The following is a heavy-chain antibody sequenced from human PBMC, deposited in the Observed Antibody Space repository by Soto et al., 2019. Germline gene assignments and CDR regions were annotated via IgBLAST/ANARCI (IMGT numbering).Heavy chain of an antibody. CDR1: GFTFSSYA. CDR3: VNSLKLVRQGYYDSSGYEQGMDV. CDR2: ISSNGGST. V-gene: IGHV3-64D*08. Sequence: EVQLVESGGGLVQPGGSLRLSCSASGFTFSSYAMHWVRQAPGKGLEYVSAISSNGGSTYYADSVKGRFTISRDNSKNTLYLQMRSLRAEDTAVYYCVNSLKLVRQGYYDSSGYEQGMDVWGQGTTVTDSS. J-gene: IGHJ6*02. D-gene: IGHD3-22*01.